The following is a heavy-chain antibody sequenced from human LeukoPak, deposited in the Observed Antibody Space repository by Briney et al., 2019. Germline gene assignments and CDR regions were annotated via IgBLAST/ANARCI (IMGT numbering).Heavy chain of an antibody. CDR3: ATGKPWEVSHYDSSGYWDY. Sequence: GASVKVSCKVSGYTLTELSMHWVRQAPGKGLEWMGGFDPEDGETIYAQKFQGRVTMTEDTSTDTAYMELSSLRSEDTAVYYCATGKPWEVSHYDSSGYWDYWGQGTLVTVSS. V-gene: IGHV1-24*01. CDR1: GYTLTELS. D-gene: IGHD3-22*01. J-gene: IGHJ4*02. CDR2: FDPEDGET.